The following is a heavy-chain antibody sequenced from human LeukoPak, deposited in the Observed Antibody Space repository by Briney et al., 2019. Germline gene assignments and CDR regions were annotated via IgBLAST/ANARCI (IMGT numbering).Heavy chain of an antibody. CDR2: ISYDGSNK. Sequence: PGGSLRLSCAASGFTFSSYAMHWVRQAPGKGLEWVAVISYDGSNKYYADSVKGRFTISRDNSKNTLYLQMDSLRAEDTAVYYCASTSRPKEGPYCSGGSCPMDYWGQGTLVTVSS. V-gene: IGHV3-30-3*01. CDR3: ASTSRPKEGPYCSGGSCPMDY. J-gene: IGHJ4*02. D-gene: IGHD2-15*01. CDR1: GFTFSSYA.